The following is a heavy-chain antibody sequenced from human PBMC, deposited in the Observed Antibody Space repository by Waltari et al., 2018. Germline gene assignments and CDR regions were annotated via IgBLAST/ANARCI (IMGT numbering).Heavy chain of an antibody. CDR3: AADRNTAMVTGYYYYGMDV. CDR2: IVVGIGNT. CDR1: GFTFTSSA. D-gene: IGHD5-18*01. J-gene: IGHJ6*02. V-gene: IGHV1-58*01. Sequence: QMQLVQSGPEVKKPGTSVKVSCKASGFTFTSSAVQWVRQARGQRLEWIGWIVVGIGNTNYAQKFQERVTITRDMSTSTAYMELSSLRSEDTAVYYCAADRNTAMVTGYYYYGMDVWGQGTTVTVSS.